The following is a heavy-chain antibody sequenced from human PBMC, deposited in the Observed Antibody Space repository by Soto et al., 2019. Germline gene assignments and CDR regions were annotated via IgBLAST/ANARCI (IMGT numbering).Heavy chain of an antibody. CDR1: GYTFTNYY. CDR3: ARVSGSYWPFDY. Sequence: QVQLVQSGAEVKKPGASVKVSCKASGYTFTNYYIHWVRQAPGQGLEWMGIINPSDGRTTYTQKFQGRVTIIRDTSTSTVYMELSSLRSEDTAVYYCARVSGSYWPFDYWGQGTLVTVSS. J-gene: IGHJ4*02. CDR2: INPSDGRT. V-gene: IGHV1-46*01. D-gene: IGHD1-26*01.